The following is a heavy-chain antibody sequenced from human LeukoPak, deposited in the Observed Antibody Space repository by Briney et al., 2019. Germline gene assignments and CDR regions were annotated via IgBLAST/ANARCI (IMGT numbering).Heavy chain of an antibody. V-gene: IGHV1-2*02. CDR1: GYTFTGYY. CDR3: ARNGLAYYYDSSGNPGNI. J-gene: IGHJ3*02. CDR2: INPNSGGT. Sequence: AASVKVSCKASGYTFTGYYMHWVRQAPGQGLEWMGWINPNSGGTNYAQKFQGRVTMTTDTPTSTAYMELRSLRSDDTAVYYCARNGLAYYYDSSGNPGNIWGQGTMVTVSS. D-gene: IGHD3-22*01.